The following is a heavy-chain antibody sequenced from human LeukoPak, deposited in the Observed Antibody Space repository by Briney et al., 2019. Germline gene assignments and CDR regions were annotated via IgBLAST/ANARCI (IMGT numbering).Heavy chain of an antibody. CDR1: GGSISSYY. D-gene: IGHD3-16*02. CDR2: IYYSGSI. V-gene: IGHV4-59*08. CDR3: ARAVITFGRAIAKGFDS. Sequence: SETLSLTCTVSGGSISSYYWSWIRQPPGKGLEWIGYIYYSGSINYNPSLKSRVTISVDMSKNQFSLQLSSVTAADTAVYYCARAVITFGRAIAKGFDSWGQGTLVTVSS. J-gene: IGHJ4*02.